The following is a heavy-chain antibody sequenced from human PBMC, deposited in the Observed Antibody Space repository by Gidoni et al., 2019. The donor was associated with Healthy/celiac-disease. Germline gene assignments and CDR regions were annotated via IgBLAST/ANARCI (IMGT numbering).Heavy chain of an antibody. CDR2: IYYSGSP. J-gene: IGHJ4*02. CDR1: GGSISSSSYY. CDR3: VSQWLVRGDY. Sequence: QLQLQESGPGLVKPSETLSLTCTVPGGSISSSSYYWGWIRQPPGKGLEWIGSIYYSGSPYYNPSRKSRVTISVDTSKNQFSLKLSSVTAADTAVYYCVSQWLVRGDYWGQGTLVTVSS. D-gene: IGHD6-19*01. V-gene: IGHV4-39*01.